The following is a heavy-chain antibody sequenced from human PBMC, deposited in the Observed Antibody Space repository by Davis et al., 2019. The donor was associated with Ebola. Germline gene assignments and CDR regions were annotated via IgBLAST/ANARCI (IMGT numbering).Heavy chain of an antibody. V-gene: IGHV1-69*13. CDR3: AREGNTAMVGYYYYGMDV. D-gene: IGHD5-18*01. Sequence: SVKVSCKASGGTFSSYAISWVRQAPGQGLEWMGGIIPIFGTANYAQKFQGRVTITADESTSTAYMELSSLRSEDTAVYYCAREGNTAMVGYYYYGMDVWGQGTTVTVSS. J-gene: IGHJ6*02. CDR2: IIPIFGTA. CDR1: GGTFSSYA.